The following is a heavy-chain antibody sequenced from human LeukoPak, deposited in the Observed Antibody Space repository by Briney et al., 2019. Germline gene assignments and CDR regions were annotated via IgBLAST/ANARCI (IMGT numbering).Heavy chain of an antibody. CDR2: INPNSGGT. CDR1: GYTFTGYY. CDR3: AREADSSGYDGVDY. J-gene: IGHJ4*02. V-gene: IGHV1-2*02. Sequence: ASVKVSCKASGYTFTGYYMHWVRQAPGQGLEWMGWINPNSGGTNYAQKFQGRVTMIRDTSISTAYMELSRLRSDDTAVYYCAREADSSGYDGVDYWGQGTLVTVSS. D-gene: IGHD3-22*01.